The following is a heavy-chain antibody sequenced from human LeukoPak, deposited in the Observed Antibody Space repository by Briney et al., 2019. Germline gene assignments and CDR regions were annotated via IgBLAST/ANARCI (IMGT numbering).Heavy chain of an antibody. D-gene: IGHD4-17*01. Sequence: VASVKVSCKASGYTFSDYSIHWLRQAPGQGLEWMGIFNPSVNSTSYAQWFQGRVTMTRDLSTSTVYMELRSLTYEDTAMYYCARDDYGDYLGWFDPWGQGTLVTVSS. CDR1: GYTFSDYS. CDR2: FNPSVNST. CDR3: ARDDYGDYLGWFDP. V-gene: IGHV1-46*01. J-gene: IGHJ5*02.